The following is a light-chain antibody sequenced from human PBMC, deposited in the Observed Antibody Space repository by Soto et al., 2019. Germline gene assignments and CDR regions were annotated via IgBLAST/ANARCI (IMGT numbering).Light chain of an antibody. CDR3: QQYSTYPLT. J-gene: IGKJ4*01. V-gene: IGKV1-5*03. Sequence: DIQMMQSPSTLSASIGDRVTISCRASQNITRWLAWYQQKPGKAPKLLIYEASALETGVSSSFSGGGSGTDFTLTINSLQPEESATYFCQQYSTYPLTFGGGTKVEI. CDR1: QNITRW. CDR2: EAS.